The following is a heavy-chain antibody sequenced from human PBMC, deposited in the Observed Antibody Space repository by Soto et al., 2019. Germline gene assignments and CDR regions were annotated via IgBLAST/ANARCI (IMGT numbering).Heavy chain of an antibody. J-gene: IGHJ6*02. D-gene: IGHD6-19*01. CDR2: ISYDGSNK. V-gene: IGHV3-30*18. CDR1: GFTFSSYG. CDR3: SKTVTEAVSVHFACMDA. Sequence: QVQLVESGGGVVEPGRSLRLSCAACGFTFSSYGMRWVRQAPGKGLEWVAVISYDGSNKYYADSVKGRVTISRDNSNNTLYLQLNSVSAEDNAVNSGSKTVTEAVSVHFACMDAWGQWNTVTVSS.